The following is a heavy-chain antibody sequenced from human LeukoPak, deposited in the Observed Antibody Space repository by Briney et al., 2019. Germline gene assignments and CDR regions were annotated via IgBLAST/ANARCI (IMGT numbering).Heavy chain of an antibody. CDR1: GYTFTGYY. Sequence: ASVKVSCKASGYTFTGYYMHWVRQAPGQGLEWMGWINPNSGVTNYAQKFQGRITMTRDTSISTAYMELSRLRSDDTAVYYCARVLDSGYPVWDCWGQGTLVTVSS. J-gene: IGHJ4*02. CDR2: INPNSGVT. V-gene: IGHV1-2*02. CDR3: ARVLDSGYPVWDC. D-gene: IGHD5-12*01.